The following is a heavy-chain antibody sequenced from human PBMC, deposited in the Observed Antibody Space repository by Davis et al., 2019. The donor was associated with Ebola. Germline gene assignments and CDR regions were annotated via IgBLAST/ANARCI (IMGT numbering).Heavy chain of an antibody. V-gene: IGHV3-7*03. J-gene: IGHJ4*02. Sequence: GGSLRLSCATSGFTFSSYGMTWVRQAPGQGLEWVAHIKADGSDKNYGDSVKGRFTISRDNSKNTLYLQMNSLRAEDTALYYCGKRVSMTVWGQGALVTVSS. CDR3: GKRVSMTV. CDR2: IKADGSDK. CDR1: GFTFSSYG. D-gene: IGHD6-6*01.